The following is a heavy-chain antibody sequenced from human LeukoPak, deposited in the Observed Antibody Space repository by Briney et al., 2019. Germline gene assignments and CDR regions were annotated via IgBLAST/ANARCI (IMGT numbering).Heavy chain of an antibody. CDR2: IYYSGST. CDR3: ARGLMVAVAGRGEFHY. V-gene: IGHV4-59*01. CDR1: GGSISSYY. J-gene: IGHJ4*02. D-gene: IGHD6-13*01. Sequence: KPSETLSLTCTVSGGSISSYYWSWIRQPPGKGLEWIGYIYYSGSTNYNPSLKSRVTISVDTSKNQFSLKLSSVTAADTAVYYCARGLMVAVAGRGEFHYWGQGTLVTVSS.